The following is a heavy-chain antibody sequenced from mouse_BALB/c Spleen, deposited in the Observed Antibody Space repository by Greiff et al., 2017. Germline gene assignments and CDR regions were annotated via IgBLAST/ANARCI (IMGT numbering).Heavy chain of an antibody. J-gene: IGHJ4*01. Sequence: EVMLVESGPGLVKPSQSLSLTCTVTGYSITSDYAWNWIRQFPGNKLEWMGYISYSGSTSYNPSLKSRISITRDTSKNQFFLQLNSVTTEDTATYYCARSEDGYYDAMDYWGQGTSVTVSS. CDR2: ISYSGST. CDR3: ARSEDGYYDAMDY. D-gene: IGHD2-3*01. V-gene: IGHV3-2*02. CDR1: GYSITSDYA.